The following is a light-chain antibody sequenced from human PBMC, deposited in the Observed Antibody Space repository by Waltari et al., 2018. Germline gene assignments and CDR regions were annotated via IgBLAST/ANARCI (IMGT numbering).Light chain of an antibody. CDR2: GAS. CDR3: QQYNNFPPA. J-gene: IGKJ1*01. V-gene: IGKV3-15*01. CDR1: HNVCSN. Sequence: TQSPDTLSVSPGERATLSCRASHNVCSNLAWYQHKPGQSPRLHISGASTRATGVPARFSGSGSGTEFTLTISSLQSEDFAVYYCQQYNNFPPAFGQGTKV.